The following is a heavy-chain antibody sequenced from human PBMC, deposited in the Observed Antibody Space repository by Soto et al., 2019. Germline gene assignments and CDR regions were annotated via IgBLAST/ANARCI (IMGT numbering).Heavy chain of an antibody. J-gene: IGHJ3*01. CDR3: TRDWSAVIGTPFDL. V-gene: IGHV3-30-3*01. CDR1: GFTFSAFD. D-gene: IGHD6-19*01. CDR2: SSYDGDTK. Sequence: QLQLVESGGGVVQPEKSLRLSCEASGFTFSAFDMHWVRQSPGKGLEWVATSSYDGDTKYYANSVKGRFTISRDNSRNTLDLHINSLRAEDTAMYYCTRDWSAVIGTPFDLWGQGTMVVVSS.